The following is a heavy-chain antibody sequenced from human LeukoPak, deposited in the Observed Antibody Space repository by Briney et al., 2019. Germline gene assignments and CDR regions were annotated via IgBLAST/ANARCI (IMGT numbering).Heavy chain of an antibody. CDR1: GFTFSSYA. J-gene: IGHJ4*02. CDR3: AKVGIVVVPAAPLDFDY. Sequence: GGSLRLSCAASGFTFSSYAMSWVRQAPGKGLEWVSATSVSGCSTYYTDSVKGRITLSRDNSKNPLYLQMNSLRAEDTAVYYCAKVGIVVVPAAPLDFDYWGQGTLVTVSS. D-gene: IGHD2-2*01. CDR2: TSVSGCST. V-gene: IGHV3-23*01.